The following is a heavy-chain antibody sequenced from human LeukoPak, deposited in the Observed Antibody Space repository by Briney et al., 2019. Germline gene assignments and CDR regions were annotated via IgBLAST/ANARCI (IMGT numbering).Heavy chain of an antibody. Sequence: QPGGSLRLSCAASGFTFSSYEMNWVRQAPGKGLEWVSYISSSGSTKYYADSVKGRFTISRDNAKNSLFLQMNSLRAEDTAVYYCAREDWARYFDLWGRGTLVTVSS. D-gene: IGHD2-21*01. V-gene: IGHV3-48*03. J-gene: IGHJ2*01. CDR2: ISSSGSTK. CDR1: GFTFSSYE. CDR3: AREDWARYFDL.